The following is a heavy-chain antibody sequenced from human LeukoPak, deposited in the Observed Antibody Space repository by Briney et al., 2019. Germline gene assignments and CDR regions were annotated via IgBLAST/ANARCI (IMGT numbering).Heavy chain of an antibody. CDR3: AVTYYDFWSGIEGGAFDI. CDR1: GFTFSSYS. CDR2: ISSSSSYI. D-gene: IGHD3-3*01. Sequence: GGSLRLSCAASGFTFSSYSMNWVRQAPGKGLEWVSSISSSSSYIYYADSVKGRFTISRDNAKNSLYLQMNSLRAEDTTVYYCAVTYYDFWSGIEGGAFDIWGQGTMVTVSS. J-gene: IGHJ3*02. V-gene: IGHV3-21*01.